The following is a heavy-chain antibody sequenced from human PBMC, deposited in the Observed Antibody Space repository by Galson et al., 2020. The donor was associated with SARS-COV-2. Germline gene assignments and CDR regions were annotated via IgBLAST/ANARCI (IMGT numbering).Heavy chain of an antibody. Sequence: EWVANIKGDGSEKYYVDSVKGRFTISRDNAKNSLYIQMNSLRAEDTAVYYCARYGSGEWSAASLDNWGQGTLVSVSS. D-gene: IGHD3-10*01. CDR3: ARYGSGEWSAASLDN. CDR2: IKGDGSEK. V-gene: IGHV3-7*01. J-gene: IGHJ4*02.